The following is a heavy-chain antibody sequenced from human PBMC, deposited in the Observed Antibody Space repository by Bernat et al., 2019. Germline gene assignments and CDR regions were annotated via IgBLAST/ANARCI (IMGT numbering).Heavy chain of an antibody. CDR1: GFTFSTYA. V-gene: IGHV3-23*01. CDR3: AGGYYFDF. CDR2: ITGSGGTT. J-gene: IGHJ4*02. D-gene: IGHD1-14*01. Sequence: EVQLLESGGGLVQPGGSLRLSCAASGFTFSTYAMTWVRQAPGKGLEWVSSITGSGGTTYYADSAKGRFTISRDNSKNTVFLQMNSLKAEDTALYYCAGGYYFDFWGQGTLVTVSS.